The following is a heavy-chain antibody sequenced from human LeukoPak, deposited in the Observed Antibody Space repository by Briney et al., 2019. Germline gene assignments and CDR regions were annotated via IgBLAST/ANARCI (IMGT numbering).Heavy chain of an antibody. J-gene: IGHJ4*02. CDR3: AKDYSSGWLPQYYFDY. V-gene: IGHV3-30*18. D-gene: IGHD6-19*01. CDR1: GFTFSSYG. CDR2: ISYDGSNK. Sequence: PGRSLRLSCAASGFTFSSYGMHWVRQAPGKGLEWVAVISYDGSNKYYADSVKGRFTISRDNSKNTLYLQMNSLRAEDTVVYYCAKDYSSGWLPQYYFDYWGQGTLVTVSS.